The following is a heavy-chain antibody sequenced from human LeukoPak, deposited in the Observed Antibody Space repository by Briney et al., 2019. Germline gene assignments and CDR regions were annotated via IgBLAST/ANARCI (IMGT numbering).Heavy chain of an antibody. CDR2: IYYSGST. Sequence: GSLRLSCATSGFTFSSYSMNWVRQPPGKGLEWVGYIYYSGSTNYNPSLKSRVTISVDTSKNQFSLKLSSVTAADTAVYYCAARRGSSWFFDYWGQGTLVTVSS. D-gene: IGHD6-13*01. V-gene: IGHV4-59*01. CDR1: GFTFSSYS. J-gene: IGHJ4*02. CDR3: AARRGSSWFFDY.